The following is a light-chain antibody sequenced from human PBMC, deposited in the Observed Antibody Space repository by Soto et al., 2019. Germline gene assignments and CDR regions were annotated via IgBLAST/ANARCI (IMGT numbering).Light chain of an antibody. CDR2: GAS. Sequence: EIVLTQSPGTLSLSPGERATLSCSVSQSVSYTSLAWYQQKRGQAPRLLIYGASTRATGIPDRFSGSGSGADFTLTISRLEPEDFAVYYCQHYGASPPMYTFGQGTKLEIK. J-gene: IGKJ2*01. V-gene: IGKV3-20*01. CDR1: QSVSYTS. CDR3: QHYGASPPMYT.